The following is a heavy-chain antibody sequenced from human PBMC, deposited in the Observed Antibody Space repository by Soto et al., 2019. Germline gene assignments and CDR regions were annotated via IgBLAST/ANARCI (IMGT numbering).Heavy chain of an antibody. CDR3: AKAPNLVTRWFDP. V-gene: IGHV3-9*01. Sequence: EVQLVESGGGLVQPGGSLRLSCAATGITFEEFAIHWVRQAPGKGLEWVSGINWNSGSIGYADSVKGRFTISRDNAKNSLYLHLNSLRAEDTALYYWAKAPNLVTRWFDPWGQGTLVTVSS. D-gene: IGHD3-9*01. J-gene: IGHJ5*02. CDR2: INWNSGSI. CDR1: GITFEEFA.